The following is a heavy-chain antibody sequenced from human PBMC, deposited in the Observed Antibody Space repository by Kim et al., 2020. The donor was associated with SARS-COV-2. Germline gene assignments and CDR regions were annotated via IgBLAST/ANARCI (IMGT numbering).Heavy chain of an antibody. CDR3: ARQMIGYYGSGRSDDY. CDR2: IYPGDSDT. V-gene: IGHV5-51*01. Sequence: GESLKISCKGSGYSFTSYWIGWVRQMPGKGLEWMGIIYPGDSDTRYSPSFQGQVTISADKSISTAYLQWSSLKASDTAMYYCARQMIGYYGSGRSDDYWGQGTLVTVSS. CDR1: GYSFTSYW. J-gene: IGHJ4*02. D-gene: IGHD3-10*01.